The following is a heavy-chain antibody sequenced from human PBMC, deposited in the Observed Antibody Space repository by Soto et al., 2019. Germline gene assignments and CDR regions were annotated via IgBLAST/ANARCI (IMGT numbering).Heavy chain of an antibody. Sequence: PGGSLRLSCAASGFTFSNAWMNWVRQAPGKGLEWVGRIKSKTDGGTTDYAAPVKGRFTISRDDSKNTLYLQMNSLKTEDTAVYYCTTPWPGIAAAGTSSYYYYYYGMDVWGQGTTVTVSS. J-gene: IGHJ6*02. CDR2: IKSKTDGGTT. V-gene: IGHV3-15*07. D-gene: IGHD6-13*01. CDR3: TTPWPGIAAAGTSSYYYYYYGMDV. CDR1: GFTFSNAW.